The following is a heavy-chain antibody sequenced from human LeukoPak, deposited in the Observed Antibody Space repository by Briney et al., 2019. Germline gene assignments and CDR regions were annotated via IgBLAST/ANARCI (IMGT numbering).Heavy chain of an antibody. CDR3: ARDTGGTATFDY. V-gene: IGHV4-39*07. J-gene: IGHJ4*02. D-gene: IGHD2-21*02. CDR2: IYYSGST. Sequence: KPSETLSLTCTVSGGSISSSSYYWGWISQPPGKGLEWIGSIYYSGSTYYNPSLKSRVTISVDTSKNQFSLKLSSVTAADTAVYYCARDTGGTATFDYWGQGTLVTVSS. CDR1: GGSISSSSYY.